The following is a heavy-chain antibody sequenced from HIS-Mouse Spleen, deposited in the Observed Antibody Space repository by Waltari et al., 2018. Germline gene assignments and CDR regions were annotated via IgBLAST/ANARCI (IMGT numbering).Heavy chain of an antibody. CDR1: GGSIRSSSSY. V-gene: IGHV4-39*07. J-gene: IGHJ3*02. CDR3: ASGNVDIVATIDAFDI. CDR2: IYYSGST. Sequence: QLQLQESGPGLVQPSETLSLTCTVSGGSIRSSSSYWGWLRPPPGKGLEWIGSIYYSGSTYYNPSLKSRVTISVDTSKNQFSLKLSSVTAADTAVYYCASGNVDIVATIDAFDIWGQGTMVTVSS. D-gene: IGHD5-12*01.